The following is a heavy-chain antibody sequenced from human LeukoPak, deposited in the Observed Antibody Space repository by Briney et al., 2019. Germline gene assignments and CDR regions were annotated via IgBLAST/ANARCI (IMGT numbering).Heavy chain of an antibody. CDR3: ARAWGYCGGDCYPNWFDP. J-gene: IGHJ5*02. CDR2: IYYSGST. Sequence: SETLSLTCAVSGGSISSGGYSWSWIRQPPGKGLEWIGYIYYSGSTNYNPSLKSRVTISVDTSKNQFSLKLSSVTAADTAVYYCARAWGYCGGDCYPNWFDPWGQGTLVTVSS. CDR1: GGSISSGGYS. V-gene: IGHV4-61*08. D-gene: IGHD2-21*02.